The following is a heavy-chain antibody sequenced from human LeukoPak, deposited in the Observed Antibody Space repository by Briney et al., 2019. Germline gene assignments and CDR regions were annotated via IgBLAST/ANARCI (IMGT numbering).Heavy chain of an antibody. CDR3: ARGYGSGRGFDP. V-gene: IGHV1-46*01. CDR1: GYTLTSYY. Sequence: ASVKVSCKASGYTLTSYYMHWVRQAPGQGLEWMGIINPSGGSTGYAQKFQGRVTMTRDMSTSTVYMELSSLRSEDTAVYYCARGYGSGRGFDPWGQGTLVTVSS. CDR2: INPSGGST. J-gene: IGHJ5*02. D-gene: IGHD3-10*01.